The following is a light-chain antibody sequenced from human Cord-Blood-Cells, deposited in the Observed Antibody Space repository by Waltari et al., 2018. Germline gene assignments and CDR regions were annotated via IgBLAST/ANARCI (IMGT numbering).Light chain of an antibody. CDR3: SSYTSSSFYV. V-gene: IGLV2-14*03. CDR2: DVS. J-gene: IGLJ1*01. Sequence: QSALTQPASVSGSPGQSLTIPCTGTSSDVGGYNYVSWYQQHPRKAPKLMIYDVSNRASGVSNRFAGSKSGNTASLTISGLQAEDEADYYCSSYTSSSFYVFGTGTKVTVL. CDR1: SSDVGGYNY.